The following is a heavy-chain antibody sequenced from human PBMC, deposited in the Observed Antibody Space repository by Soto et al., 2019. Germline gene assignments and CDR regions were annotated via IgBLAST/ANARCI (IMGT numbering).Heavy chain of an antibody. CDR3: TRKLWFGEFGYYGMDV. J-gene: IGHJ6*02. D-gene: IGHD3-10*01. V-gene: IGHV3-49*03. CDR2: IRSKAYGGTT. CDR1: GFTFGDYA. Sequence: EVQLVESGGGLIQPGRSLRLSCTASGFTFGDYAMSWFRQAPGKGLEWVGFIRSKAYGGTTEYAASVKGRFTISRDDSKSIAYLQMNSLKTEDTAVYYCTRKLWFGEFGYYGMDVWGQGTTVTVSS.